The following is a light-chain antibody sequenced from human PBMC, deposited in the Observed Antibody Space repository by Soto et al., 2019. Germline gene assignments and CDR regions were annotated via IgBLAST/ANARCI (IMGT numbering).Light chain of an antibody. J-gene: IGKJ1*01. CDR3: RQYNNWPPWP. CDR2: DAS. Sequence: ERGLTQSPVALSLSPGERVTLSCRASQSVSSNLAWYQQKPGQAPRLLIYDASSRATGVPARFSGSGSGTEFTLTISSLQYEELAVYYCRQYNNWPPWPFGQGTKVDI. V-gene: IGKV3-15*01. CDR1: QSVSSN.